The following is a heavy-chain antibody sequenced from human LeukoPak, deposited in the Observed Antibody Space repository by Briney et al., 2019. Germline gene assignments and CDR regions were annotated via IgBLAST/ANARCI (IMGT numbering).Heavy chain of an antibody. CDR1: GFTVTDHY. Sequence: GGSLRLSCAASGFTVTDHYMSWVRQAPGKGLEWVSAMYTGGGTYYADSVKGRFTISRDNYNNILFLQMNSLRPEDTAVYYCARDRPFGGVGDFDYWGRGTMVSVSS. D-gene: IGHD3-16*01. CDR2: MYTGGGT. CDR3: ARDRPFGGVGDFDY. J-gene: IGHJ4*02. V-gene: IGHV3-66*01.